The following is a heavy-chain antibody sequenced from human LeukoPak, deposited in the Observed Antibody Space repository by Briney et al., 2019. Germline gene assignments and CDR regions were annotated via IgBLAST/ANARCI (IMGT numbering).Heavy chain of an antibody. CDR1: GFTFSSYG. D-gene: IGHD6-6*01. CDR2: IWYDGSNK. J-gene: IGHJ4*02. V-gene: IGHV3-33*06. Sequence: GGSLRLSYAASGFTFSSYGMHWVRQAPGKGKEWVEVIWYDGSNKYYADSVKGRFTISRDNSKNTLYLQMNSLRAEDTAVYYCAKDASIAAWTWGQGTLVTVSS. CDR3: AKDASIAAWT.